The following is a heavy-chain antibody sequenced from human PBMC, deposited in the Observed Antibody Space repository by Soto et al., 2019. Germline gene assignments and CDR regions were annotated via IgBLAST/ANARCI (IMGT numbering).Heavy chain of an antibody. CDR2: ITSSSSYI. CDR1: GFTFSSYS. V-gene: IGHV3-21*01. J-gene: IGHJ6*02. CDR3: ARAPSTGTTVLFYYYGMDV. D-gene: IGHD1-1*01. Sequence: DVQLVESGGGLVKPGESLRLSCAASGFTFSSYSMNWVRQAPGKGLEWVSSITSSSSYIYYADSVKGRFTISRDNAKNSLYLQINSLRAEDTAVYYCARAPSTGTTVLFYYYGMDVWGQGTTVTVSS.